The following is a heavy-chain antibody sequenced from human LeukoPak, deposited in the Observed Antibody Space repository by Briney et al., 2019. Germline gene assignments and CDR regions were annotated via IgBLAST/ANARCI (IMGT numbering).Heavy chain of an antibody. CDR1: GFTFSNSA. V-gene: IGHV3-23*01. J-gene: IGHJ6*03. Sequence: PGGSLRLSCAASGFTFSNSAMIWVRQPPGKGLEWVSAISGRGGWTYYADSVKGRFTISRDGSKNMMWLQMNSLRAEDTALYYCAKDPDYYYMDVWGKGTTVTVSS. CDR3: AKDPDYYYMDV. CDR2: ISGRGGWT.